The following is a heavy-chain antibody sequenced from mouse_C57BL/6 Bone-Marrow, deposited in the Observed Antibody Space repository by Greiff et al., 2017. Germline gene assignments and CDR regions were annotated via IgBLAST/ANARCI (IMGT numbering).Heavy chain of an antibody. CDR1: GYTFTSYG. J-gene: IGHJ1*03. D-gene: IGHD4-1*01. Sequence: VQLQQSGAELARPGASVKLSCKASGYTFTSYGISWVKQRTGQGLEWIGEIYPRSGNTYYNEKFKGKATLTADKSSSTAYMELRSRPSEYSAVYFCARGDWARFDVWGTGATVTVSS. CDR2: IYPRSGNT. V-gene: IGHV1-81*01. CDR3: ARGDWARFDV.